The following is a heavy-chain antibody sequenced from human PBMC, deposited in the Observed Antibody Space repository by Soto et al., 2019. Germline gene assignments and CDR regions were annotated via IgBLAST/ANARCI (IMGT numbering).Heavy chain of an antibody. CDR3: ARVGQHRKASYYYDMDV. V-gene: IGHV1-69*01. D-gene: IGHD6-13*01. J-gene: IGHJ6*01. CDR2: SIPIFRTT. Sequence: QVQLVQSGAEVKKPGSSVKVSCKASGGTFSSYSINWVRQAPGQGLEWMGGSIPIFRTTNYAQKFQGRVTITADESTSTVYMELSSLRSEDTAVYYCARVGQHRKASYYYDMDVWGQGTTVTVSS. CDR1: GGTFSSYS.